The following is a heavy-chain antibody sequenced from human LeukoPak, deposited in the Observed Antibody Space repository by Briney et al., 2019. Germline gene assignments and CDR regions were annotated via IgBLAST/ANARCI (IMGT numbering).Heavy chain of an antibody. CDR3: ARGSGYSSSWYHDAFDI. D-gene: IGHD6-13*01. V-gene: IGHV3-33*01. CDR1: GFTLSSYG. J-gene: IGHJ3*02. Sequence: PGRSLRLSCAASGFTLSSYGTHWVRQAPGKGLEWVAVIWYDGSNKYYADSVKGRFTISRDNSKNTLYLQMNSLRAEDTAVYYCARGSGYSSSWYHDAFDIWGQGTMVTVSS. CDR2: IWYDGSNK.